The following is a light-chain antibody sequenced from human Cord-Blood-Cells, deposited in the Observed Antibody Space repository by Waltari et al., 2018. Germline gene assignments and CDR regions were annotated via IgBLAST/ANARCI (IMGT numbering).Light chain of an antibody. CDR2: EVS. CDR3: SSYAGSNNYV. Sequence: QSPLPQPPSASGAPGQSVTISCTGTSSDVGCYNYVSWYQQHPGKPPKLMIYEVSKRPSGVPDRFSGSKSGNTASLTVSGLQAEDEADYYCSSYAGSNNYVFGTGTKVTVL. CDR1: SSDVGCYNY. J-gene: IGLJ1*01. V-gene: IGLV2-8*01.